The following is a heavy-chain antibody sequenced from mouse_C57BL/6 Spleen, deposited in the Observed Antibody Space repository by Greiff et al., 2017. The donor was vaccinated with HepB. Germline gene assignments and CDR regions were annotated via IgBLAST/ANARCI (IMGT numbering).Heavy chain of an antibody. J-gene: IGHJ2*01. V-gene: IGHV1-26*01. CDR1: GYTFTDYY. CDR2: INPNNGGT. Sequence: EVQLQQSGPELVKPGASVKISCKASGYTFTDYYMNWVQQSHGKSLEWIGDINPNNGGTSYNQKFKGKATLTVDKSYSTAYMELRSLTSEDAEVYYCASFDGYYNWDYWGQVTTLTVSS. CDR3: ASFDGYYNWDY. D-gene: IGHD2-3*01.